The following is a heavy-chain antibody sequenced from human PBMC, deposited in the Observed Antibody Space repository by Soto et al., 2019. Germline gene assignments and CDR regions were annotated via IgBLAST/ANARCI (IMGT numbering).Heavy chain of an antibody. CDR3: ARAATYYYDSSVPGAFDI. D-gene: IGHD3-22*01. Sequence: PSQTLSLTCAISGDSVSSNSAAWNWIRQSPSRGLEWLGRTYYRSKWYNDYAVSVKSRITINPDTSKNQFSLQLNSVTPEDTAVYYCARAATYYYDSSVPGAFDIWGQGTMVPVSS. V-gene: IGHV6-1*01. CDR2: TYYRSKWYN. CDR1: GDSVSSNSAA. J-gene: IGHJ3*02.